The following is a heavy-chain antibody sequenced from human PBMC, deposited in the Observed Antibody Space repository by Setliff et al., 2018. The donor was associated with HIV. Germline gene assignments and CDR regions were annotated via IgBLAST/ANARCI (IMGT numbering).Heavy chain of an antibody. CDR1: GYTFSTYS. V-gene: IGHV3-48*01. CDR3: VRDRVISVRGVLRSTFDP. CDR2: ISSSSWPI. D-gene: IGHD3-10*01. J-gene: IGHJ5*02. Sequence: GGSLRLSCAASGYTFSTYSLNWVRQAPGRGLEWISYISSSSWPIYYADSVRGRFTISRDNSKNTLYLQMSSLRAEDTAVYYCVRDRVISVRGVLRSTFDPWGRGTRVTVSS.